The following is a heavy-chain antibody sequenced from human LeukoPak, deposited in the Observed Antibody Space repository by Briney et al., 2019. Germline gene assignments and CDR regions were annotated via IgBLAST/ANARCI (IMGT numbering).Heavy chain of an antibody. CDR1: GYTFTSYD. Sequence: ASVKVSCKASGYTFTSYDINWVRQATGQGLEWMGWMNPNSANTGYAQKFQGRVTITRNTSISTAYMELSSLRSEDTAVYYCARGRGNRSFGIFGVVIIANWFDPWGQATLVTVSS. CDR2: MNPNSANT. CDR3: ARGRGNRSFGIFGVVIIANWFDP. J-gene: IGHJ5*02. V-gene: IGHV1-8*03. D-gene: IGHD3-3*01.